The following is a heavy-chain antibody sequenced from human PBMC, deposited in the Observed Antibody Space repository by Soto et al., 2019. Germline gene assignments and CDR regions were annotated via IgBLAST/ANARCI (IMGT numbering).Heavy chain of an antibody. CDR3: ASLHPGYSSSRYHFDY. Sequence: ASVKVSCKASGYTFTIYYMHWVRQAPGQGLEWMGIINPSGGSTSYAQKFQGRVTMTRDESTSTAYMELSSLRSEDTAVYYCASLHPGYSSSRYHFDYWGQGTLVTVSS. D-gene: IGHD6-13*01. V-gene: IGHV1-46*01. CDR2: INPSGGST. CDR1: GYTFTIYY. J-gene: IGHJ4*02.